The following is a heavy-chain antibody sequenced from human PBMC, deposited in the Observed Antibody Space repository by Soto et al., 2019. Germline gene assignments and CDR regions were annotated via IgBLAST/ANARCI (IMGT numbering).Heavy chain of an antibody. D-gene: IGHD1-26*01. Sequence: GGSLRHSCAASGFTFSSYSMNWVRQAPGKGLEWVSYITSGSSTIFYADSVKGRFTISRDNAKNSLYLQMNTLRAEDTAVYYCAIWDLAKHASDIWGQGTMLTVSS. CDR2: ITSGSSTI. J-gene: IGHJ3*02. V-gene: IGHV3-48*01. CDR3: AIWDLAKHASDI. CDR1: GFTFSSYS.